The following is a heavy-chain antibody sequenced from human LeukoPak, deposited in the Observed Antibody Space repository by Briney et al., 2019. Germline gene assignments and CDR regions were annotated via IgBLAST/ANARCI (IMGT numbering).Heavy chain of an antibody. V-gene: IGHV3-21*01. CDR3: ARDLRGQWLPPDY. J-gene: IGHJ4*02. CDR2: ISSSSSYI. CDR1: GFTFSSYS. D-gene: IGHD6-19*01. Sequence: GGSLRLSCAASGFTFSSYSMNWVRQAPGKGLEWVSSISSSSSYIYYADSVKGRFTISRDNAKNSLYLQMNSLRAEDTAVYYCARDLRGQWLPPDYWGQGTLVTVSS.